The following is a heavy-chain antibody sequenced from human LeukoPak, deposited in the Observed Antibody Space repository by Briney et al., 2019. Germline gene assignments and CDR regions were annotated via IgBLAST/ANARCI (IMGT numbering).Heavy chain of an antibody. V-gene: IGHV3-30*18. J-gene: IGHJ3*02. CDR3: AKVTGGGYCSSTSCYTRALFDAFDI. Sequence: GRSLRLSCGASGFTFSSYAMHWVRQAPGKGLEWVAIISYDGSNKFYADSVKGRFTISRDNSKNTLYLQMNSLRAEDTAVYYCAKVTGGGYCSSTSCYTRALFDAFDIWGQGTMVTVSS. CDR1: GFTFSSYA. D-gene: IGHD2-2*02. CDR2: ISYDGSNK.